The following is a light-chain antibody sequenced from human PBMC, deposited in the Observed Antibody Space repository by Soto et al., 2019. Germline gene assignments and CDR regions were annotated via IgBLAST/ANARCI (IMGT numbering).Light chain of an antibody. J-gene: IGLJ1*01. CDR2: DVS. Sequence: QSVLTQPASVSGSPGQSITISCTGTSSDVGGYNYVSWYQQHPGKAPKLMIYDVSNRPSGVSNRSSGSKSGNTASLTISGLQAEDEADYYCCSYTSSSTYVFGTGTKVTVL. V-gene: IGLV2-14*01. CDR3: CSYTSSSTYV. CDR1: SSDVGGYNY.